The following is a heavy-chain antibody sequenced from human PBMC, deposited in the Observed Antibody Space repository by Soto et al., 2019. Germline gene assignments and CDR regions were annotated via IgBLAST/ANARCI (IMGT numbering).Heavy chain of an antibody. CDR3: ARGGIQLWLSYFDY. J-gene: IGHJ4*02. D-gene: IGHD5-18*01. CDR2: ISPIYGKA. Sequence: ASVKVSCKASGYTFTSYGISWVRQAPGQGLEWMGWISPIYGKANYAQKFQGRVTMTTDASTSTAYMELSSLRSEDTAVYYCARGGIQLWLSYFDYWGQGTLVTVSS. CDR1: GYTFTSYG. V-gene: IGHV1-18*01.